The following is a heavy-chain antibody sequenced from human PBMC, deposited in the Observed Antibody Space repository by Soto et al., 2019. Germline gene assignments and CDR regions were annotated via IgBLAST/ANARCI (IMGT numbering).Heavy chain of an antibody. CDR3: ARENSGSDPTGSFDY. CDR1: NDSISSSSSY. V-gene: IGHV4-30-4*01. J-gene: IGHJ4*02. D-gene: IGHD5-12*01. CDR2: IYYSGST. Sequence: FQPMSHDRTVANDSISSSSSYHNRNSQPPGKGLEWIGYIYYSGSTYYNPSLKSRVTISVDTSKNQFSLKLNSVTAADTAVYYCARENSGSDPTGSFDYWGQGTLVTVSS.